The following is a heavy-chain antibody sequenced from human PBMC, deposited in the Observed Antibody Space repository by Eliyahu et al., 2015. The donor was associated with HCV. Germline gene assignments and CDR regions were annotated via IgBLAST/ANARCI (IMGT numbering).Heavy chain of an antibody. Sequence: QVQLVESGGGVVQPGRSLRLSCXASGFTFXXXGHALGPPGSRQGAGVGAVIWYDGSNKYYADSVKGRFTISRDNSKNTLYLQMNSLRAEDTAVYYCASEPGYYDSSGYTYTDYWGQGTLVTVSS. J-gene: IGHJ4*02. CDR1: GFTFXXXG. CDR2: IWYDGSNK. CDR3: ASEPGYYDSSGYTYTDY. V-gene: IGHV3-33*01. D-gene: IGHD3-22*01.